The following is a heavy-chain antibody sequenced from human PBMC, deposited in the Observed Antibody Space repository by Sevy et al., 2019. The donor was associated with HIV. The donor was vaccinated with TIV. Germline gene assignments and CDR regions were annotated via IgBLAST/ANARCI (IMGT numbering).Heavy chain of an antibody. Sequence: GGSLRLSCAASGFTFSSYGMHWVRQAPVKGLEWVAFIRYDGSNKYYADSVKGRFTISRDNSKNTLYLQMNSLRAEDTAVYYCATSRYCSGGSCYGADYYYGMDVWGQGTTVTVSS. CDR2: IRYDGSNK. D-gene: IGHD2-15*01. J-gene: IGHJ6*02. V-gene: IGHV3-30*02. CDR1: GFTFSSYG. CDR3: ATSRYCSGGSCYGADYYYGMDV.